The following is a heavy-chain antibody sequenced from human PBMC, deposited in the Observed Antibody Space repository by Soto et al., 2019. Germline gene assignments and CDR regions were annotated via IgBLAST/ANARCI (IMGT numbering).Heavy chain of an antibody. D-gene: IGHD3-10*01. J-gene: IGHJ5*02. CDR3: AHSPHLFLWFGELFPRSWFDP. V-gene: IGHV2-5*01. Sequence: QITLKESGPTLVKPTQTLTLTCTFSGFSLSTSGVGVGWIRQPPGKALEWLALIYWNDDKRYSPSLKSRLTITMDTSKNQVVLTMTSMDPVDTATYYCAHSPHLFLWFGELFPRSWFDPWGQGTLVTVSS. CDR1: GFSLSTSGVG. CDR2: IYWNDDK.